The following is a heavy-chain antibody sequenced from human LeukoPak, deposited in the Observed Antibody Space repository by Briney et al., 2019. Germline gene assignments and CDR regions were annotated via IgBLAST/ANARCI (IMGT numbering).Heavy chain of an antibody. D-gene: IGHD3-10*01. J-gene: IGHJ6*04. Sequence: SVKVSCKASGVTFSDYPISWVRQAPGQGPEWTGGIVPRFAAADYAQQFQGRVTITADMYTTTAYMELSSLTSDDTAIYYCAGGYGSGVMSPYALDVWGTGTTVVVSS. V-gene: IGHV1-69*06. CDR1: GVTFSDYP. CDR3: AGGYGSGVMSPYALDV. CDR2: IVPRFAAA.